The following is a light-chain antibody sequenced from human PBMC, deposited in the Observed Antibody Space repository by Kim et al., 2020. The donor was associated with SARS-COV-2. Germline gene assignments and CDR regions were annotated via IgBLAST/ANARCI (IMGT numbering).Light chain of an antibody. CDR1: QRISYW. V-gene: IGKV1-5*01. Sequence: ASVGDRVTITCRASQRISYWLAWYQQRPGKAPKLLIHDASSLESGVPSRFSGGGSGEEFTLTISSLQPDDFATYFCQQYHSDPYTFGPGTKLEI. CDR2: DAS. CDR3: QQYHSDPYT. J-gene: IGKJ2*01.